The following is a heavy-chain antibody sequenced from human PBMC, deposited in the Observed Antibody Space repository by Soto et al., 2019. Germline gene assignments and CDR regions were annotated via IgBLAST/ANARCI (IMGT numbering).Heavy chain of an antibody. CDR2: IYHSGST. D-gene: IGHD1-26*01. CDR1: SGSISSSNW. V-gene: IGHV4-4*02. CDR3: ARVAGWEYYYYYIDV. Sequence: SETLSLTCAVSSGSISSSNWWSWVRQPPGKGLEWIGEIYHSGSTNYNPSLKSRVTISVDKSKNQFSLKLSSVTAADTAVYYCARVAGWEYYYYYIDVRAKRTTVTVSS. J-gene: IGHJ6*03.